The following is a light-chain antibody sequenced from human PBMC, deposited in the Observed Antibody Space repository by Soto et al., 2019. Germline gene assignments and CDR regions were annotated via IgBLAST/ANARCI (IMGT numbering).Light chain of an antibody. Sequence: EIVMTQSSATLSVSPGERVILSCRASQSINSDLAWYQQKPGQAPRFLIYGASTRATGIPARFSGSGSGTQFTLTISSLQSEDSAHYYCQHYNNWPWTFGQGTKVEIK. V-gene: IGKV3-15*01. J-gene: IGKJ1*01. CDR3: QHYNNWPWT. CDR1: QSINSD. CDR2: GAS.